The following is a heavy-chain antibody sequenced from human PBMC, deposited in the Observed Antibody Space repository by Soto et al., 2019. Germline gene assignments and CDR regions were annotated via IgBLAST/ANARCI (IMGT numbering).Heavy chain of an antibody. CDR3: ARGVTMIVVVKAFDI. D-gene: IGHD3-22*01. CDR1: GFTVSSNY. J-gene: IGHJ3*02. CDR2: IYSGGST. Sequence: GGSLRLSCAASGFTVSSNYMSWVRQAPGKGLEWVSVIYSGGSTYYADSVKGRFTISRDNSKNTLYLQMNSLRAEDTAVYYCARGVTMIVVVKAFDIWGQGTMVTVSS. V-gene: IGHV3-53*01.